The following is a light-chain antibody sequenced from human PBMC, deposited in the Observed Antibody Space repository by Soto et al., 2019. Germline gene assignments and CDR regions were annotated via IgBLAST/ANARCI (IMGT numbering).Light chain of an antibody. CDR3: GTWDSSLSAYV. J-gene: IGLJ1*01. CDR2: DNN. CDR1: SSNIGNNY. V-gene: IGLV1-51*01. Sequence: QSVLTQPPAVSAAPGQKVTISCSGSSSNIGNNYVSWYQQLPGTAPKLHIYDNNKGPSGIPDRFSGSKSGTSATLDITGLQTGDEADYYCGTWDSSLSAYVFGTGTKVTVL.